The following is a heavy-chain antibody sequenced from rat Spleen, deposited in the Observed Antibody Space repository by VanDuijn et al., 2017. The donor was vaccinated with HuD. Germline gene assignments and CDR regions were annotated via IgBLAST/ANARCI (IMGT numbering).Heavy chain of an antibody. V-gene: IGHV4-2*01. CDR3: VREKFGVRD. CDR2: INKDSRTI. D-gene: IGHD4-3*01. CDR1: GFNFNDHW. Sequence: EVKLVESGGGLVQPGRSLKLSCAASGFNFNDHWMGWVRQAPGKGLEWIGEINKDSRTIKYSPSLKDKLTISRDNAQNTLYLQMSKLGSEDTAIYYCVREKFGVRDWGQGVMVTVSS. J-gene: IGHJ2*01.